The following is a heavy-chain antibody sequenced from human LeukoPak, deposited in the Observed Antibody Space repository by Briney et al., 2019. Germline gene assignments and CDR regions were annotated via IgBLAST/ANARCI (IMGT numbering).Heavy chain of an antibody. J-gene: IGHJ4*02. Sequence: GGSLRLSCAASGFTFSSYAMHWVRQAPGKGLEWVAVISYDGSNKYYADSVKGRFTISRDNSKNTLYLKMNSLRAEDTAVYYCARDGDSSGYYEYYFDYWGQGTLVTVSS. CDR1: GFTFSSYA. CDR2: ISYDGSNK. D-gene: IGHD3-22*01. CDR3: ARDGDSSGYYEYYFDY. V-gene: IGHV3-30*01.